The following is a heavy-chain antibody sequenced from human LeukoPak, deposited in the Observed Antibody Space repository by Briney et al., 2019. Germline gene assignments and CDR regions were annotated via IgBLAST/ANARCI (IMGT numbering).Heavy chain of an antibody. CDR3: ARDKLRLGELSSPLAFDI. V-gene: IGHV1-69*04. D-gene: IGHD3-16*02. J-gene: IGHJ3*02. CDR2: IIPILGIA. CDR1: GGTFSSYA. Sequence: ASVKVSCKASGGTFSSYAISWVRQAPGQGLEWMGRIIPILGIANYAQKFQGRVTITADKPTSTAYMELSSLRSEDTAVYYCARDKLRLGELSSPLAFDIWGQGTMVTVSS.